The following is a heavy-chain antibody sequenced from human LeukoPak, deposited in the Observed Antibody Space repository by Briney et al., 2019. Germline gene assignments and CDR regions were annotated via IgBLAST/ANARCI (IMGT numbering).Heavy chain of an antibody. D-gene: IGHD6-19*01. V-gene: IGHV3-23*01. CDR2: ISGSGGST. Sequence: PGGSLRLSCAASGFTFSSYAMSWVRQAPGKGLEWVSAISGSGGSTYYADSVKGRFTISRDNSKNTLYLQMNSLRAEDTAVHYCAKGIAVAGTLLYSGGSMIDYWGQGTLVTVSS. CDR3: AKGIAVAGTLLYSGGSMIDY. J-gene: IGHJ4*02. CDR1: GFTFSSYA.